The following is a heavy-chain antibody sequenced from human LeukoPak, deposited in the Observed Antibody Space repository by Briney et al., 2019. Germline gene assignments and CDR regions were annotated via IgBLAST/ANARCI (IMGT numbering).Heavy chain of an antibody. CDR2: INHSGST. CDR3: ARVAYGGNSFSWFDS. CDR1: GGSFSGYY. Sequence: SETLSLTCAVYGGSFSGYYWSWIRQPPGKGLEWIGEINHSGSTNYNPSLKSRVTISVDTSKNQFSLKLSSVTAADTAVYYCARVAYGGNSFSWFDSWGQGTLVTVSS. D-gene: IGHD4-23*01. J-gene: IGHJ5*01. V-gene: IGHV4-34*01.